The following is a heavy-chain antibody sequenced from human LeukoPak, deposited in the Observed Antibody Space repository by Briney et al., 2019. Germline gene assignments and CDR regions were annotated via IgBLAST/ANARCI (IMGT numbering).Heavy chain of an antibody. CDR1: GFTFSSYD. D-gene: IGHD6-19*01. V-gene: IGHV3-30*04. J-gene: IGHJ4*02. CDR2: ITSGGSNE. Sequence: GGSLRLSCAASGFTFSSYDMHWLRQAPGQGLEWVANITSGGSNEYYAVSVKGRFTISTYNSKNTLHLHINNARAEDTAVYYCAKETGYRRGWHTYGVDYWGQGTLVTVSS. CDR3: AKETGYRRGWHTYGVDY.